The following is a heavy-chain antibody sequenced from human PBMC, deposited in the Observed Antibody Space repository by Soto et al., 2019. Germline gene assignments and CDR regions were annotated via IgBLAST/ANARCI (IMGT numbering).Heavy chain of an antibody. CDR2: ISGSGGST. J-gene: IGHJ4*02. V-gene: IGHV3-23*01. CDR1: GFTFSSYA. CDR3: ACHAVAGSYYFDY. Sequence: EVQLLESGGGLVQPGGSLRLSCAASGFTFSSYAMSWVRQAPGKGLEWGSAISGSGGSTYYADSVKGRFTISRDNSKNTLYLQMNSLRAEDTAVYYCACHAVAGSYYFDYWGQGTLVTVSS. D-gene: IGHD6-19*01.